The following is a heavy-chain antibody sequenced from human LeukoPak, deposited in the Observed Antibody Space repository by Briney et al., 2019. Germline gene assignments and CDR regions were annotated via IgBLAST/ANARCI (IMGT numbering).Heavy chain of an antibody. Sequence: GVSLRLSCAASGFTFSSYAMSWVRQAPGKGLEWVSAISGSGGSTYCADAVKGRFPISRDNSKNTLYLQMNSLRAEDTAVYYCAKGQVPAAPYYYYGMDVWGQGTTVTVSS. CDR2: ISGSGGST. V-gene: IGHV3-23*01. CDR1: GFTFSSYA. J-gene: IGHJ6*02. D-gene: IGHD2-2*01. CDR3: AKGQVPAAPYYYYGMDV.